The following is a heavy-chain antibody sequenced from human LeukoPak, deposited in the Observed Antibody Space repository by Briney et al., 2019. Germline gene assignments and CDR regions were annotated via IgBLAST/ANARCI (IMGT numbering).Heavy chain of an antibody. D-gene: IGHD3-3*01. V-gene: IGHV3-48*01. J-gene: IGHJ3*01. CDR1: GFTFSTYS. CDR2: ISSSITTI. CDR3: VTIWRPPPHDAFDF. Sequence: GGSLRLSCAASGFTFSTYSMNWVRQAPGKGLEWISYISSSITTIYYADSVQGRFTISRDNAKNSLYLQMNSLRAEDTAVYYCVTIWRPPPHDAFDFWGQGTLVTVSS.